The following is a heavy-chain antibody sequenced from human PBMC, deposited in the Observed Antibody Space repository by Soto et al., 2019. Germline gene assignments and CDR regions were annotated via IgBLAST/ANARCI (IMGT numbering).Heavy chain of an antibody. J-gene: IGHJ3*02. D-gene: IGHD2-8*02. CDR2: ILVDGRT. CDR3: AKATATGGGAFDI. CDR1: GCICSSYD. Sequence: GALVLACSAPGCICSSYDMSWVRQAPGKGLEWVSTILVDGRTFYVDSVKGRFTISRDTSQNTVYLQMNSLTAGDTALYYCAKATATGGGAFDICGQGTMVTV. V-gene: IGHV3-23*01.